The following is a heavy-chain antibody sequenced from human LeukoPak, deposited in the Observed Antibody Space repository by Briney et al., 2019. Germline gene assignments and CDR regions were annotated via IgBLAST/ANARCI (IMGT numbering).Heavy chain of an antibody. V-gene: IGHV1-69*05. Sequence: ASVKVSCKASGGTFSSYAISWVRQAPGQGLKWMGGIIPIFGTANYAQKFQGRVTITTDESTSTAYMELSSLRSEDTAVYYCARGEYSSSAYYYYYYMDVWGKGTTVTVSS. J-gene: IGHJ6*03. CDR1: GGTFSSYA. CDR2: IIPIFGTA. D-gene: IGHD6-6*01. CDR3: ARGEYSSSAYYYYYYMDV.